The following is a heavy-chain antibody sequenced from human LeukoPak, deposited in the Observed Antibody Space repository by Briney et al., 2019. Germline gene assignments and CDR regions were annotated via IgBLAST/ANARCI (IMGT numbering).Heavy chain of an antibody. D-gene: IGHD6-6*01. Sequence: GASVKVSCKASGYTFTSYAISWVRQAPGQGLECMGWISAYNGNKYYAQNFRGRVTMPADTSTSTAYMELRSLRSDDTAVYYCARVSYNWFDPWGQGTLLTVS. CDR3: ARVSYNWFDP. V-gene: IGHV1-18*01. J-gene: IGHJ5*02. CDR1: GYTFTSYA. CDR2: ISAYNGNK.